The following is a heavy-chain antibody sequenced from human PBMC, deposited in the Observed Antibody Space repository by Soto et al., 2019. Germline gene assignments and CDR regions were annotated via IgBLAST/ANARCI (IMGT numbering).Heavy chain of an antibody. CDR1: AFTLSSYG. Sequence: PGGSLRLSCAASAFTLSSYGMHWVRQAPGKVLEWVAVISYDGSNKYYADSVKGRFTISRDNSKNTLYLQMNSLRAEDTAVYYCASLTATSLDYWGQGTLVTVSS. D-gene: IGHD1-26*01. J-gene: IGHJ4*02. CDR2: ISYDGSNK. CDR3: ASLTATSLDY. V-gene: IGHV3-30*03.